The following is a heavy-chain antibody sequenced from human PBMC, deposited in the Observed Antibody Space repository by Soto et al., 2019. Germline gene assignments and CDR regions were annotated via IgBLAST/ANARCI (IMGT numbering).Heavy chain of an antibody. Sequence: PWGSLRLSCAASGLIFSNYKMHWVRQAPGKGLVWVSRINTDGSIIDYADSVKGRFTVSRDNAKNTLYLQMSSLRADDTAVYYCARDTDGLHYWGQGTLVTVSS. CDR1: GLIFSNYK. CDR3: ARDTDGLHY. V-gene: IGHV3-74*01. CDR2: INTDGSII. J-gene: IGHJ4*02.